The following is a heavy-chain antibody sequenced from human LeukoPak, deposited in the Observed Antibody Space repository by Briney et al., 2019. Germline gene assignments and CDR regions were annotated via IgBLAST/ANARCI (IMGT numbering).Heavy chain of an antibody. D-gene: IGHD4-17*01. CDR3: ARTLSRLNHYGDSAADS. CDR1: GYTFTSSD. J-gene: IGHJ4*02. CDR2: MNPNSGNT. Sequence: ASVKVSCKASGYTFTSSDINWVRQATGQGLEWMGWMNPNSGNTGYAQKFQGRVTLTRDTSISIAYMELTSLRSEDTAVYYCARTLSRLNHYGDSAADSWGQGTLVTVSS. V-gene: IGHV1-8*01.